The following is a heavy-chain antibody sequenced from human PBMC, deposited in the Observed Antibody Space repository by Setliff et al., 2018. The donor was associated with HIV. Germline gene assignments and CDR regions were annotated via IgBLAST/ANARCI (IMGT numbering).Heavy chain of an antibody. CDR3: ATVNTVGYNYYGMDV. J-gene: IGHJ6*02. CDR1: GDTFTKYG. CDR2: ISTYNGNT. D-gene: IGHD5-18*01. Sequence: ASVKVSCKASGDTFTKYGISWVRQAPGQGLEWMGWISTYNGNTNYAQKLQGRVTMTTDTSTSTAYMELRSLRSDDTAVYLCATVNTVGYNYYGMDVWGQGTTVTVS. V-gene: IGHV1-18*01.